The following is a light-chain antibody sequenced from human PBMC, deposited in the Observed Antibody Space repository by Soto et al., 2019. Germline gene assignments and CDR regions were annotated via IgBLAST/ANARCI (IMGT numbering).Light chain of an antibody. J-gene: IGKJ2*01. CDR2: GAS. Sequence: EIVLTQSPGTLSLSPGERATLSCRASQSVSSSYFAWYQQKPGQAPRRLIYGASGRATGIPDRFSGSGSGTDFTLTISRLEPEDFAEYYCQQYGSSPMYTFGQGTKLEIK. V-gene: IGKV3-20*01. CDR3: QQYGSSPMYT. CDR1: QSVSSSY.